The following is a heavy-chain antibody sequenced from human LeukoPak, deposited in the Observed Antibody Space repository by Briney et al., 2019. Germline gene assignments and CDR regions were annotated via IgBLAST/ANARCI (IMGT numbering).Heavy chain of an antibody. CDR1: LFTFSSYG. CDR3: AKDPPKVGATDYYYYYYYMDV. J-gene: IGHJ6*03. D-gene: IGHD1-26*01. V-gene: IGHV3-30*02. CDR2: IRYDGSNK. Sequence: PGGSLRLSCALSLFTFSSYGMHWVRQAPGKGLEWVAFIRYDGSNKYYADSVKGRFTISRDNSKNTLYLQMNSLRAEDTAVYYCAKDPPKVGATDYYYYYYYMDVWGKGTTVTVSS.